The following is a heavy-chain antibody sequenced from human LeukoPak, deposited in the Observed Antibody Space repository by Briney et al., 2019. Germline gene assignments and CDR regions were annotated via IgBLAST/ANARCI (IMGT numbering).Heavy chain of an antibody. J-gene: IGHJ4*02. CDR1: GFTFSSYW. V-gene: IGHV3-7*01. Sequence: GGSLRLSCATSGFTFSSYWMSWVRQAPGKGLERVANIKQDGSEKYFVDSVKGRFTISRDNAKNSLFLHMNSLRAEDTAVYYCARQDYGYSAFWGQGTLVTVSS. CDR3: ARQDYGYSAF. D-gene: IGHD4-17*01. CDR2: IKQDGSEK.